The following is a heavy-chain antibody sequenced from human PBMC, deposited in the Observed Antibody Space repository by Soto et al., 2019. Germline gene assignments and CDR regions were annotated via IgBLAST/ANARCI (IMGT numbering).Heavy chain of an antibody. CDR2: IYNRGST. V-gene: IGHV4-4*07. Sequence: SETLSLTCTVSGVSIRSYYWSWIRQPAGKGLEWIGRIYNRGSTNYIPSLKSRLTISMDTSKNQLSLRLTSVTAADTAVYYCARDIAGTPGYWGQGALVTVSS. D-gene: IGHD2-15*01. CDR1: GVSIRSYY. CDR3: ARDIAGTPGY. J-gene: IGHJ4*02.